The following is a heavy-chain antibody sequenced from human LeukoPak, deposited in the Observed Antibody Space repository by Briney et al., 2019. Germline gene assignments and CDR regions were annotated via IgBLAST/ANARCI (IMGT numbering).Heavy chain of an antibody. CDR2: IYYSGST. J-gene: IGHJ5*02. D-gene: IGHD3-22*01. V-gene: IGHV4-59*01. CDR3: ARGPYYYDSSGYGFGVNWFDP. Sequence: PSETLSLTCTVSGGSISSYYWSWIRQPPGKGLEWIGYIYYSGSTNYNPSLKSRVTISVDTSKNQFSLKLSSVTAADTAVYYCARGPYYYDSSGYGFGVNWFDPWGQGTLVTVSS. CDR1: GGSISSYY.